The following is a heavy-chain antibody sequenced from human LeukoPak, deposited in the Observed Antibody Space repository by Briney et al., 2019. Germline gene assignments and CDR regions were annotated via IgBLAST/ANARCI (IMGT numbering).Heavy chain of an antibody. J-gene: IGHJ5*02. CDR3: ARDIPRAGWFDP. CDR2: INPNRGGT. V-gene: IGHV1-2*02. Sequence: GASVKVSCKSSGYTFTVYYMHWVRQAPGQGLEWVGGINPNRGGTNYAQNFRRRVTMTRDTSISTAYMELSRLRSDDTAVYYCARDIPRAGWFDPWGQGTLVTVSS. CDR1: GYTFTVYY.